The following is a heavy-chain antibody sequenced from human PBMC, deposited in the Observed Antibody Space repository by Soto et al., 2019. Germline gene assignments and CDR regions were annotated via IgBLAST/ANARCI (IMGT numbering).Heavy chain of an antibody. D-gene: IGHD3-10*01. CDR3: ARDSVVRGSKYYYYGMDV. Sequence: QVQLQESGPGLVKPSQTLSLTCTVSGGSISSGGYYWSWIRQHPGKGLEWIGYIYYSGSTYYNPSLKSRVTISVDPSKHQFSLKLSSVTAADTAVYYCARDSVVRGSKYYYYGMDVWGQGTTVTVSS. CDR1: GGSISSGGYY. J-gene: IGHJ6*02. CDR2: IYYSGST. V-gene: IGHV4-31*03.